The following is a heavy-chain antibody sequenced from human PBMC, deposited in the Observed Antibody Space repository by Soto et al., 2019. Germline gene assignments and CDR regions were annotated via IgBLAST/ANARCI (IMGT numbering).Heavy chain of an antibody. V-gene: IGHV4-59*01. CDR3: AREVPLGGNSGGFDI. D-gene: IGHD2-21*02. J-gene: IGHJ3*02. CDR2: IYYSGNT. Sequence: PSETLSLTCTVSGGSISSYYWSWIRQPPGKGLEWIGYIYYSGNTNYNPSLKSRVTISVDTSKNQLSLKLSSVTAADTAVYYCAREVPLGGNSGGFDIWGQGTMVTVSS. CDR1: GGSISSYY.